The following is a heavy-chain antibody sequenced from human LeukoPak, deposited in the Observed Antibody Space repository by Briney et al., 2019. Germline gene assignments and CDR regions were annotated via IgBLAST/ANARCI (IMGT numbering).Heavy chain of an antibody. J-gene: IGHJ4*02. CDR3: ARARYSSSPPDY. V-gene: IGHV1-18*01. CDR1: GGTFSSYA. D-gene: IGHD6-6*01. CDR2: ISAYNGNT. Sequence: ASVKVSCKASGGTFSSYAITWVRQAPGQGLEWMGWISAYNGNTNYAQKLQGRVTMTTDTSTSTAYMELRSLRSDDTAVYYCARARYSSSPPDYWGQGTLVTVSS.